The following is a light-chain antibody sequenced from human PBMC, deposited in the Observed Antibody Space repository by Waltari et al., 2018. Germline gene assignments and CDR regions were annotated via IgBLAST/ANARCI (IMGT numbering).Light chain of an antibody. CDR1: TSNIGTNT. Sequence: QSVLTQPPSASGTPGQTVTISCSGSTSNIGTNTVNWYQHLPGMAPKRLNHTHIQRPSGVADRFSGSKSGTSASLAISGLQSEDEADYYCAAWDDSLFAPVFGGGTRLIVL. CDR3: AAWDDSLFAPV. J-gene: IGLJ3*02. CDR2: THI. V-gene: IGLV1-44*01.